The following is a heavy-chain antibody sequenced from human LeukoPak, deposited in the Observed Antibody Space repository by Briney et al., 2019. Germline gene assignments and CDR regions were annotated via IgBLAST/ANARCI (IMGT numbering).Heavy chain of an antibody. Sequence: GASVKVSCKASGYTFTTFGISWVRQAPGQGLEWMGWINTYNDNTKYAQKLQNRITVTADTSTSTVYMDLSSLRSDDTAVYYCARAYCLGGKCWDPDYWGQGTLVTVSS. CDR2: INTYNDNT. CDR1: GYTFTTFG. J-gene: IGHJ4*02. D-gene: IGHD2-21*01. CDR3: ARAYCLGGKCWDPDY. V-gene: IGHV1-18*01.